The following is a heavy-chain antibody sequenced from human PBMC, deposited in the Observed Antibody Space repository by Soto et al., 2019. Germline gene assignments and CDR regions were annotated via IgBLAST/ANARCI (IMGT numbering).Heavy chain of an antibody. Sequence: SVKVSCKASGGTFSSYAISWVRQAPGQGLEWMGGIIPIFGTANYAQKFQGRVTITADKSTSTAYMELSSLRSEDTAVYYCARLGYCSSTSCYRNWFDPWGQGTLVTVSS. CDR3: ARLGYCSSTSCYRNWFDP. D-gene: IGHD2-2*02. CDR1: GGTFSSYA. CDR2: IIPIFGTA. J-gene: IGHJ5*02. V-gene: IGHV1-69*06.